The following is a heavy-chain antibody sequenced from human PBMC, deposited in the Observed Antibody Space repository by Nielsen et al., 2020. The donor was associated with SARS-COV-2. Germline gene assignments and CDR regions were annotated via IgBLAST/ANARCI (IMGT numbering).Heavy chain of an antibody. J-gene: IGHJ6*02. CDR3: ARVVSGYYGMDV. V-gene: IGHV3-33*01. D-gene: IGHD3-10*01. CDR1: GFTFSSYG. Sequence: GESLKISCAASGFTFSSYGMHWVRQAPGKGLEWVAVIWYDGSNKYYADSVKGRFTISRDNSKNTLYLQMNSLRAEDTAVYYCARVVSGYYGMDVWVQGTTVTVSS. CDR2: IWYDGSNK.